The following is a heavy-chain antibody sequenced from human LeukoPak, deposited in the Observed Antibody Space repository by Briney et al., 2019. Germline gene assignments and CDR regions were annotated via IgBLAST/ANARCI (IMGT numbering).Heavy chain of an antibody. CDR3: ARVPEIVATTTFDY. CDR1: GGSISSSSYY. D-gene: IGHD5-12*01. J-gene: IGHJ4*02. Sequence: SETLSLTCTVSGGSISSSSYYWGWIRQPPGKGLEWIGSIYYSGSTYYNPSLKSRVTISVDTSKNQFSLKLSSVTAADTAVYYCARVPEIVATTTFDYWGQGTLVTVSS. V-gene: IGHV4-39*07. CDR2: IYYSGST.